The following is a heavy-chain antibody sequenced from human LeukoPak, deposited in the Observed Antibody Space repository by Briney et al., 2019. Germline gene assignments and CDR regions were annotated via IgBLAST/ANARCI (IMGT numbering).Heavy chain of an antibody. CDR2: ISYDGSNK. J-gene: IGHJ4*02. Sequence: PGGSLRVSCAASGFTFSSYAMHWVRQAPGNGLEWVAVISYDGSNKYYADSVTGRFTISRDNSKNTLYLQMNSLRAEDTAVYYCARASRGYSYGSGYWGQGTLVTVSS. V-gene: IGHV3-30-3*01. CDR1: GFTFSSYA. CDR3: ARASRGYSYGSGY. D-gene: IGHD5-18*01.